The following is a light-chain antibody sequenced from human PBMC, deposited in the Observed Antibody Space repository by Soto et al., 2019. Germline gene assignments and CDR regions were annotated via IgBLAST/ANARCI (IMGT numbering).Light chain of an antibody. V-gene: IGKV3-20*01. CDR3: QQYGDSPFT. CDR1: QSVTINS. J-gene: IGKJ3*01. Sequence: EVVLTQSPGTLSLSPGDTATLSCRASQSVTINSLAWYQQKPGQTPRLLIYAASTRASGIPDRFSGSGSGTEFALTISRLEPEDFALYYCQQYGDSPFTFGPGTRVDIK. CDR2: AAS.